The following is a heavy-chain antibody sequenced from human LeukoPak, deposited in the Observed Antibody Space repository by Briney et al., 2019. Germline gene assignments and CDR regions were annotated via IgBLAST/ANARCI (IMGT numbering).Heavy chain of an antibody. CDR2: INAGNGNT. CDR3: ARDKQVYGSGPGLAWYGMDV. D-gene: IGHD3-10*01. CDR1: GYTFTSYA. V-gene: IGHV1-3*01. J-gene: IGHJ6*02. Sequence: ASVKVSCKASGYTFTSYAMHWVRQAPGQRLEWMGWINAGNGNTKYSQKFQGRVTITRDTSASTAYMELSSLRSEDTAVYYCARDKQVYGSGPGLAWYGMDVWGQGTTVTVSS.